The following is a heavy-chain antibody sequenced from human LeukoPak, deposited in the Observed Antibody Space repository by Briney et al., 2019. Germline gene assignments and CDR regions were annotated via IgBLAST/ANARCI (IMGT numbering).Heavy chain of an antibody. V-gene: IGHV3-21*01. D-gene: IGHD4-17*01. J-gene: IGHJ4*02. Sequence: GGSLRLSCAASGFTFSSYMMNWVRQAPGKGLEWVSSISSSSSYIYYADSVKGRFTISRDNAKNSLYPQMNSLRAEDTAVYYCANYGERDYWGQGTLVTVSS. CDR2: ISSSSSYI. CDR3: ANYGERDY. CDR1: GFTFSSYM.